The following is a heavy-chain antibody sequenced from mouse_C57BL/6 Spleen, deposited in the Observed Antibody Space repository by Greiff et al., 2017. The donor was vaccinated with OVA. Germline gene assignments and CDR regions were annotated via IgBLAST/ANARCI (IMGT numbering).Heavy chain of an antibody. CDR3: ARNPYYGSDWYFDV. CDR1: GFSLTSYG. CDR2: IWSGGST. D-gene: IGHD1-1*01. J-gene: IGHJ1*03. Sequence: VQLVESGPGLVQPSQSLSITCTVSGFSLTSYGVHWVRQSPGKGLEWLGVIWSGGSTDYNAAFISRLSISKDNSKSQVFFKMNSLQADDTAIYYCARNPYYGSDWYFDVWGTGTTVTVSS. V-gene: IGHV2-2*01.